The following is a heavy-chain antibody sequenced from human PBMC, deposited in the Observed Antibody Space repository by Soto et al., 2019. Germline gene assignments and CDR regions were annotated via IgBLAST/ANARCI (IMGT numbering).Heavy chain of an antibody. CDR2: IHYSGSI. CDR3: AREDDGGDRDYYGLDV. J-gene: IGHJ6*02. D-gene: IGHD2-21*02. V-gene: IGHV4-30-4*01. Sequence: QVQLQESGPGLVRPSQTLSLTCTVSGGSISSDHYHWTWIRQPPGKGLEWTGYIHYSGSIYYNPSLQSRVTMSVDTSKNRFSLKLSSVTAADTAVYFCAREDDGGDRDYYGLDVWGQGTTVTVSS. CDR1: GGSISSDHYH.